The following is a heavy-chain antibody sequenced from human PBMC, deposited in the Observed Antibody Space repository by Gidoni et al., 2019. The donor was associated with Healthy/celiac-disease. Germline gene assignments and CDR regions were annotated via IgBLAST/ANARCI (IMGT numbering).Heavy chain of an antibody. D-gene: IGHD1-26*01. Sequence: EVQLVESGGGLVQPGGSLRLSCPASGFTFRSYAMHWVRQAPGKGLEYVSAISSNGGSTYYANSVKGRFTISRDNSKNTLYLQMGSLRAEDMAVYYCAGGIVGAFIDYWGQGTLVTVSS. CDR3: AGGIVGAFIDY. CDR1: GFTFRSYA. V-gene: IGHV3-64*01. CDR2: ISSNGGST. J-gene: IGHJ4*02.